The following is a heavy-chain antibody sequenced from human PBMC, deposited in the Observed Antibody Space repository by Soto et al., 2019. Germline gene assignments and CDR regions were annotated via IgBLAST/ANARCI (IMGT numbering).Heavy chain of an antibody. CDR1: GGTFNTYA. Sequence: QVQLVQSGAEMKKPGSSVKVSCQSSGGTFNTYAMNWVRQAPGQGPEWMGDISPMFGAANYAPKFQGRVTXXXXEXXXTSYMQLSSLTSEDTALYFCAREVQVHTPAFVYWGQGTLVTVSS. V-gene: IGHV1-69*19. CDR3: AREVQVHTPAFVY. CDR2: ISPMFGAA. J-gene: IGHJ4*02. D-gene: IGHD3-10*01.